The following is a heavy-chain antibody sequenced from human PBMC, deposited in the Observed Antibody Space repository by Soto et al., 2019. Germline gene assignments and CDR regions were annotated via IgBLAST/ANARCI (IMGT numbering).Heavy chain of an antibody. CDR3: ATLTYYYDSSGYFTPRGAFDI. CDR2: ITNNGVST. V-gene: IGHV3-23*01. CDR1: GFTFSSYA. D-gene: IGHD3-22*01. J-gene: IGHJ3*02. Sequence: GGSLRLSCAASGFTFSSYAMGWVRQASGKGLEWISTITNNGVSTYYADSVKGRFTISRDNSKNTLYLQMNSLRAEDTAVYYCATLTYYYDSSGYFTPRGAFDIWGQGTMVTVSS.